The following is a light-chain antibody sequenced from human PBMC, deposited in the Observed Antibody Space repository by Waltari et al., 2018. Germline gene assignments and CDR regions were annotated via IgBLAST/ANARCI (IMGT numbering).Light chain of an antibody. V-gene: IGKV4-1*01. CDR2: WAS. CDR1: QSLLFISNNENY. Sequence: DIVMTQSPDPLAVSLGERAPINRKSSQSLLFISNNENYLAWYQQKAGQPPKLLISWASTRESGLPDRFTGSGSGTDFTLTISSLQAEDVAVYFCHQYLSTPWTFGQGTKVEIK. J-gene: IGKJ1*01. CDR3: HQYLSTPWT.